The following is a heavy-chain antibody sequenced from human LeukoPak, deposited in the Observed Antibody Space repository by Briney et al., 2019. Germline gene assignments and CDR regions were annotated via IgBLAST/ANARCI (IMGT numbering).Heavy chain of an antibody. CDR2: IRYDGSNK. V-gene: IGHV3-30*02. Sequence: PGGSLRLSCAASGFTFSSYGMHWVRQAPGKGLEWVAFIRYDGSNKYYADSVKGRFTISRDNSKNTLYLQMNSLRAEDTAVYYCAKRGIWPNDAFDIWGQGTMVTVSS. CDR1: GFTFSSYG. D-gene: IGHD2-21*01. J-gene: IGHJ3*02. CDR3: AKRGIWPNDAFDI.